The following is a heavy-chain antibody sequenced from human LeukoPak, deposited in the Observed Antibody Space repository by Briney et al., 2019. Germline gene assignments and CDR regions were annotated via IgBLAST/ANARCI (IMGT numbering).Heavy chain of an antibody. CDR1: GFTFTRYW. CDR3: SY. J-gene: IGHJ4*02. V-gene: IGHV3-7*01. Sequence: GGSLTLSCATSGFTFTRYWMAWFRQSPGKGLEWVANVKQDGSQAYYLESVEGRFTISRDNAKTSLYLHMNNLRAEDTAVYDSSYWGQGTLVTVSS. D-gene: IGHD6-6*01. CDR2: VKQDGSQA.